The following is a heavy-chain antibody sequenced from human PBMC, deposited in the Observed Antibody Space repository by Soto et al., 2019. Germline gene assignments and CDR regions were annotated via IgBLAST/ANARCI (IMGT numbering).Heavy chain of an antibody. CDR1: GGSISSGAYS. CDR2: IYHRGTS. Sequence: PSETLSLTCTVSGGSISSGAYSWSWIRLPPGKRLEWIGYIYHRGTSHYNPSLKSRVTMSVDRSRNQFSLKLSSVTAADTAVYYCARGDYYGSGSFVLGDYYYGMDVWGQGTTVTVSS. CDR3: ARGDYYGSGSFVLGDYYYGMDV. J-gene: IGHJ6*02. D-gene: IGHD3-10*01. V-gene: IGHV4-30-2*01.